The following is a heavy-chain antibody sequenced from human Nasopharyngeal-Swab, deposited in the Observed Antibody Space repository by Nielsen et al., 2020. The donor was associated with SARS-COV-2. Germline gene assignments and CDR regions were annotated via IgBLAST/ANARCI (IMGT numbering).Heavy chain of an antibody. J-gene: IGHJ5*02. Sequence: GESLKISCAASGFTFSSYGMHWVRQAPGKGLEWVAVIWYDGSNKYYADSVKGRFTISRDNSKNTLYLQMNSLRAEDTAAYYCAREEAGYSSGWNNWFDPWGQGTLVTVSS. CDR2: IWYDGSNK. CDR3: AREEAGYSSGWNNWFDP. D-gene: IGHD6-19*01. CDR1: GFTFSSYG. V-gene: IGHV3-33*01.